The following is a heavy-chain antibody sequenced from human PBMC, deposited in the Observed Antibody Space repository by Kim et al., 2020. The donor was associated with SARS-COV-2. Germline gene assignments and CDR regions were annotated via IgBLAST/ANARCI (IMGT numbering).Heavy chain of an antibody. D-gene: IGHD4-17*01. CDR1: GYTFTNYY. Sequence: ASVKVSCKASGYTFTNYYMNWVRQAPGQGLEWIGVIDPSGPSTAYAQKFQGRVTMTRDTSTSTLYMELSSLTSEDTAVYYCARKVTTGRTDYWGQGSLVT. CDR3: ARKVTTGRTDY. V-gene: IGHV1-46*01. CDR2: IDPSGPST. J-gene: IGHJ4*02.